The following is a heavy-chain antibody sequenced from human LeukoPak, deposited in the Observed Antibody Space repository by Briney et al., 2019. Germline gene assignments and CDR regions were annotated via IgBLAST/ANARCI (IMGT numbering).Heavy chain of an antibody. J-gene: IGHJ4*02. CDR2: IYYSGST. CDR3: ARVTRWAGLDF. D-gene: IGHD2-21*02. V-gene: IGHV4-30-4*01. Sequence: SQTLSLTCNVSGGSISSGDKYWSWIRQPPGKGLEWIGYIYYSGSTYYNPSLKSRLTISVDTSENQFSLHLTSVTAADTAVYFCARVTRWAGLDFWGQGTLVTVSS. CDR1: GGSISSGDKY.